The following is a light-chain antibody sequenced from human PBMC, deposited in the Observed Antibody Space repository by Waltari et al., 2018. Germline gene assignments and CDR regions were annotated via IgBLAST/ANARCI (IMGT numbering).Light chain of an antibody. Sequence: EIVLTQSPGTLSLSPGERATLSCRASQSGSSSYLPGYQQKPGQPPRLLIYGASNRATGIPDRFSGSGSGTDFTLTISRLEPEDFAVYCCQQYGNSPWTFGQGTKVEIK. CDR1: QSGSSSY. J-gene: IGKJ1*01. V-gene: IGKV3-20*01. CDR3: QQYGNSPWT. CDR2: GAS.